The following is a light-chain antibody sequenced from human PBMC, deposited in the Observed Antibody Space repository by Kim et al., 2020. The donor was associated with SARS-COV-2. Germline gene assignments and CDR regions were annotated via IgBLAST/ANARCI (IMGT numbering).Light chain of an antibody. Sequence: SVSPGQTASFTCSGDKLGDKYTSWYQQRPGQSPVLVIYKDTKRPSGIPERFSGSNSGNTATLTISEAQAMDEADYYCQAWDSSTVVFGGGTQLTVL. CDR3: QAWDSSTVV. J-gene: IGLJ3*02. V-gene: IGLV3-1*01. CDR2: KDT. CDR1: KLGDKY.